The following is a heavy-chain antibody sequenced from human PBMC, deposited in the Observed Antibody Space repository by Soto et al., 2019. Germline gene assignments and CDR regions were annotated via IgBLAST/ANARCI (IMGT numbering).Heavy chain of an antibody. CDR2: IYYSGST. CDR1: GGSISSSAYY. J-gene: IGHJ6*03. D-gene: IGHD6-6*01. CDR3: ARQGGSSSGFYYYYYYMDV. V-gene: IGHV4-39*01. Sequence: QLQLQESGPGLVKPSETLSLTCTVSGGSISSSAYYWAWIRQPPGKGLEWIGSIYYSGSTYYNPSRKSRVIISVDTSKNQFSLKLSSVPAADTAVYYCARQGGSSSGFYYYYYYMDVWGKGTTVTVSS.